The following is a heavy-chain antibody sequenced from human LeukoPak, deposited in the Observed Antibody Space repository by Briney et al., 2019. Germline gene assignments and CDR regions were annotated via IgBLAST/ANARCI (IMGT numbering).Heavy chain of an antibody. V-gene: IGHV3-48*04. D-gene: IGHD5-24*01. J-gene: IGHJ6*02. CDR2: ISSSSSTI. CDR1: GFTFGSYG. CDR3: ASRDKGYYYGMDV. Sequence: PGGSLRLSCVASGFTFGSYGMSWVRQAPGKGLEWVSYISSSSSTIYYADSVKGRFTISRDNAKNSLYLQMNSLRAEDTAVYYCASRDKGYYYGMDVWGQGTTVTVSS.